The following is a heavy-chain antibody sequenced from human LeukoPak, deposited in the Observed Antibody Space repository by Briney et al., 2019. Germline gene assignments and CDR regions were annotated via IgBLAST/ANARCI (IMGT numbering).Heavy chain of an antibody. Sequence: ASVTVSCKASGYTFTGYYMHWVRQAPGQGLEWMGWINPNSGGTNYAQKLQGRVTMTTDTSTSTAYMELRSLRSDDTAVYYCARAENLGYCSSTSCSEFDPWGQGTLVTVSS. CDR1: GYTFTGYY. CDR3: ARAENLGYCSSTSCSEFDP. J-gene: IGHJ5*02. V-gene: IGHV1-2*02. CDR2: INPNSGGT. D-gene: IGHD2-2*01.